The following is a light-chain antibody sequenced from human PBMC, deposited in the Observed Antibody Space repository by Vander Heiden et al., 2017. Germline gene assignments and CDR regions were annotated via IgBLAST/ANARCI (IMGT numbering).Light chain of an antibody. Sequence: QSALTPPASLSGSPGPSITISFPGTSSDVGGYNYVSWYQQDPGKAPKLMIYDVSNRHSGVSNRFSGSKSGNTASLTISGLQAEDEADYYCSSYTSSSTLYVFGTGTKVTVL. CDR2: DVS. CDR3: SSYTSSSTLYV. J-gene: IGLJ1*01. V-gene: IGLV2-14*03. CDR1: SSDVGGYNY.